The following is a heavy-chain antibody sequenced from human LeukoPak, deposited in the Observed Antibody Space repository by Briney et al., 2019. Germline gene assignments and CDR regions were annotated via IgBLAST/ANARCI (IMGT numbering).Heavy chain of an antibody. CDR1: GYTFTSYG. CDR2: ISAYNGNT. J-gene: IGHJ6*02. D-gene: IGHD4-11*01. Sequence: EASVKVSCTASGYTFTSYGISWVRQAPGQGLEWMGWISAYNGNTNYAQKLQGRVTMTTDTSTSTAYMELRSLRSEDTAVYYCASSNYYYYGMDVWGQGTTVTVSS. CDR3: ASSNYYYYGMDV. V-gene: IGHV1-18*01.